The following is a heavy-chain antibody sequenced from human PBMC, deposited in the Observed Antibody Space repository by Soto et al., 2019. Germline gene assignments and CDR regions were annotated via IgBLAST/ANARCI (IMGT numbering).Heavy chain of an antibody. J-gene: IGHJ4*02. V-gene: IGHV4-59*01. Sequence: SETLSLTCTVSRGSISSYYWSWIRQPPGKGLEWIGYISYSGNTNYNASLKSRVTISVDTSTNQFSLRVTSVTAADTAVYYCARIRGLGEVSRDFDYWGQGALVTVSS. D-gene: IGHD3-16*02. CDR2: ISYSGNT. CDR1: RGSISSYY. CDR3: ARIRGLGEVSRDFDY.